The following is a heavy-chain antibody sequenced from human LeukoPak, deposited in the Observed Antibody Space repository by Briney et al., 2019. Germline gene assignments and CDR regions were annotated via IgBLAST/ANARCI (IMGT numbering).Heavy chain of an antibody. Sequence: GGSLRLSCAASGFTFSSYGMHWVRQAPGKGLEWVAVISYDGSNKYYADSVKGRFTISRDNSKNTLYLQMNSLRAEDTAVYYCARDRGFYDSSGYYSDYWGQGTLVTVSS. CDR1: GFTFSSYG. CDR3: ARDRGFYDSSGYYSDY. V-gene: IGHV3-30*03. CDR2: ISYDGSNK. D-gene: IGHD3-22*01. J-gene: IGHJ4*02.